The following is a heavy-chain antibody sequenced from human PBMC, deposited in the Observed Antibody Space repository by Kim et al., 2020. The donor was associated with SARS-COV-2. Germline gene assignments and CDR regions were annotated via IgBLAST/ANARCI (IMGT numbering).Heavy chain of an antibody. D-gene: IGHD6-13*01. Sequence: SETLSLTCTVSGGSISSSSYYWGWIRQPPGKGLEWIGSIYYTGNTYYNPSLKGRVTISVDTSKNQFSLKLSSVTAADTAVYYCARPGKVWVAAAYFDYWGQGTLATVSS. CDR3: ARPGKVWVAAAYFDY. J-gene: IGHJ4*02. CDR1: GGSISSSSYY. CDR2: IYYTGNT. V-gene: IGHV4-39*01.